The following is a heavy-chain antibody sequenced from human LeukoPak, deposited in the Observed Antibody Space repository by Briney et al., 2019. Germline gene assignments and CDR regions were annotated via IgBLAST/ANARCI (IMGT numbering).Heavy chain of an antibody. D-gene: IGHD4-17*01. CDR3: ARQGDVMTTVTLPFDY. CDR2: IYYTGST. Sequence: SETLSLTCTVSGGSINNTRSYWGWIRQPPGKGLEWIGSIYYTGSTYYNPSLRSRVAISVDTSANQFSLKLSSLTAADTAVFYCARQGDVMTTVTLPFDYWGQGTLVTVSS. V-gene: IGHV4-39*01. CDR1: GGSINNTRSY. J-gene: IGHJ4*02.